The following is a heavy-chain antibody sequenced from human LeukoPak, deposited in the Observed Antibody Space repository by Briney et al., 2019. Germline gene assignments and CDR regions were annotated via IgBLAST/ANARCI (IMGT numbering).Heavy chain of an antibody. CDR3: ARGTMATRDDAFDI. CDR1: GFTFSSYS. J-gene: IGHJ3*02. D-gene: IGHD5-24*01. Sequence: GGSLRLSCAASGFTFSSYSMNWVRQAPGKGLEWVSSISSSSSYIYYADSVKGRFTISRDNAKNSLYLQMNSLRAEDTALYYCARGTMATRDDAFDIWGQGTMVTVSS. CDR2: ISSSSSYI. V-gene: IGHV3-21*04.